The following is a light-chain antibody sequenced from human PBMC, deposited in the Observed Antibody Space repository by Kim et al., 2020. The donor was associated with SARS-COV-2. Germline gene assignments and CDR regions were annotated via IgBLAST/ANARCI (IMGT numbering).Light chain of an antibody. CDR1: KLGDKY. J-gene: IGLJ1*01. CDR2: RDN. Sequence: SVSPAHAASITCSGDKLGDKYASWYQQKPGQSPVVVIFRDNRRPSGIPERFSGSNSGNTATLTISGTQAMDEADYYCQAWDSSIYVFGTGTKVTVL. CDR3: QAWDSSIYV. V-gene: IGLV3-1*01.